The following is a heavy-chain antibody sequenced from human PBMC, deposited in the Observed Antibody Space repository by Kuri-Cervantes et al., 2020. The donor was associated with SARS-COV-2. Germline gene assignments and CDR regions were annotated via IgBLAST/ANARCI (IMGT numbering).Heavy chain of an antibody. D-gene: IGHD3-9*01. CDR1: GFTFSSYA. CDR2: ISYDGSNK. J-gene: IGHJ4*02. Sequence: GESLKISCAASGFTFSSYAMHWVRQAPGKGLEWVAVISYDGSNKYFADSVKGRFTISRDNSKNTLYLQMNGLRGEDTAVYYCARDPSWPLTYYDTLTGYFGYWGQGTLVTVSS. V-gene: IGHV3-30-3*01. CDR3: ARDPSWPLTYYDTLTGYFGY.